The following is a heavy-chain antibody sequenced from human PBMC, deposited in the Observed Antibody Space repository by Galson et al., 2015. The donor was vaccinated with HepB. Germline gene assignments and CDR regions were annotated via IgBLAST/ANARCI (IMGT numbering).Heavy chain of an antibody. Sequence: SVKVSCKASGSTSSSYGISWVRQAPGQGPEWMGWISGYSGDTNYAQNFQGRVTMTTDTSTSTAYMELRSLRSDDTAVYYCATDSSGYYYFDYWGQGTLVIVSS. J-gene: IGHJ4*02. V-gene: IGHV1-18*01. CDR2: ISGYSGDT. CDR1: GSTSSSYG. D-gene: IGHD3-22*01. CDR3: ATDSSGYYYFDY.